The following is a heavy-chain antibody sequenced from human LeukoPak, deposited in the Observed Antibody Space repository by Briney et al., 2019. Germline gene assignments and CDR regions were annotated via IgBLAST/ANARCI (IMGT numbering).Heavy chain of an antibody. V-gene: IGHV4-34*01. D-gene: IGHD2-2*03. Sequence: SQTLSLTCSVSGDSITSGGYYWSWIRQPPGKGLEWIGEINHSGSTNYNPSLKSRVTISVDTSKNQFSLKLSSVTAADTAVYYCARGLDIVVVPAAYLDYWGQGTLVTVSS. CDR2: INHSGST. CDR1: GDSITSGGYY. CDR3: ARGLDIVVVPAAYLDY. J-gene: IGHJ4*02.